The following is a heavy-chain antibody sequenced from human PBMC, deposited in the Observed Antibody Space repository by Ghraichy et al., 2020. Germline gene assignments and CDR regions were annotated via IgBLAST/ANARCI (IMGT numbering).Heavy chain of an antibody. Sequence: SETLSLTCTVSGGSISSGVYYWSWIRQHPGKGLEWIGYIYYSGSTYYNPSLKSRVTISVDTSKNQFSLKLSSVTAADTAVYYCAREYYYDSSGARDYGMDVWGQGTTVTVSS. J-gene: IGHJ6*02. D-gene: IGHD3-22*01. CDR2: IYYSGST. V-gene: IGHV4-31*03. CDR3: AREYYYDSSGARDYGMDV. CDR1: GGSISSGVYY.